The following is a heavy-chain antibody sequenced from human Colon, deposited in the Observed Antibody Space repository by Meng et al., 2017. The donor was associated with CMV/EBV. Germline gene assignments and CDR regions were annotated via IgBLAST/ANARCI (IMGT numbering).Heavy chain of an antibody. V-gene: IGHV3-30-3*01. Sequence: GGSLRLSCAASGFTFSSYAMHWVRQAPGKGLEWVAVISYDGSNKYYADSVKGRFTISRDNSKNTLYLQMNSLRAEDTALYYCAKGVKGWVSAPDYWGQGTLVTVSS. CDR2: ISYDGSNK. J-gene: IGHJ4*02. CDR3: AKGVKGWVSAPDY. CDR1: GFTFSSYA. D-gene: IGHD6-19*01.